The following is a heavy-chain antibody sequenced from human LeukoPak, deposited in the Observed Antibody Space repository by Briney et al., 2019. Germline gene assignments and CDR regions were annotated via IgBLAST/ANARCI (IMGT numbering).Heavy chain of an antibody. D-gene: IGHD2-2*01. J-gene: IGHJ6*03. CDR1: GNTFTNNG. Sequence: GASVKVSCKASGNTFTNNGISWVRQAPGQGLEWMGWISAYNGNTNYAQKFQGRVTMTTDTSTSTAYMELSSLRSEDTAVYYCARVVYCSSTSCPHYYYYYMDVWGKGTTVTISS. CDR2: ISAYNGNT. CDR3: ARVVYCSSTSCPHYYYYYMDV. V-gene: IGHV1-18*01.